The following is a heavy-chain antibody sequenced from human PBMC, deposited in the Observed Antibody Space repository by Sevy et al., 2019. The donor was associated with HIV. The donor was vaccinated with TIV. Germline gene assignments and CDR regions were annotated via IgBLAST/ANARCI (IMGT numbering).Heavy chain of an antibody. Sequence: ASVKVSCKVSGYTLTELSMHWVRQAPGKGLEWMEGFDPEDGETIYAQKFQGRVTMTEDTSTDTAYMELSSLRSEDTAVYYCATVNRVVSAAPSAVPYFDYWGQGTLVTVSS. CDR2: FDPEDGET. D-gene: IGHD2-2*01. CDR3: ATVNRVVSAAPSAVPYFDY. J-gene: IGHJ4*02. V-gene: IGHV1-24*01. CDR1: GYTLTELS.